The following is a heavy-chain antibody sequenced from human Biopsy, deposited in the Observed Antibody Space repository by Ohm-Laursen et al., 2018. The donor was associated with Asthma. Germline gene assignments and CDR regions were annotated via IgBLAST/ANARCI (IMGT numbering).Heavy chain of an antibody. D-gene: IGHD6-19*01. Sequence: SLRLSCAAPGFTFSDYYMSWIRQAPGKGLEWISYINGKSNSIEYADSVKGRFTISRDNAKNPLYLQMNSLRAEDTAVYYCARDSYSSGLYDDFESWGQGTLVTVSS. V-gene: IGHV3-11*01. CDR1: GFTFSDYY. CDR3: ARDSYSSGLYDDFES. J-gene: IGHJ4*02. CDR2: INGKSNSI.